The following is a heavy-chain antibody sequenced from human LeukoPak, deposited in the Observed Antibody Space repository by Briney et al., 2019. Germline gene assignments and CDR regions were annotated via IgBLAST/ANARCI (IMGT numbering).Heavy chain of an antibody. J-gene: IGHJ6*02. V-gene: IGHV3-23*01. CDR3: ARGGILYGMDV. CDR1: RFTFSAYS. CDR2: ISGSGGNT. Sequence: PGGSLRLSCAAPRFTFSAYSMTWVRQAPGKGLEWVSAISGSGGNTYYADSVKGRFTISRDNSKNTLYLQVNSLRAEDTAAYYCARGGILYGMDVWGQGTTVTVSS. D-gene: IGHD6-13*01.